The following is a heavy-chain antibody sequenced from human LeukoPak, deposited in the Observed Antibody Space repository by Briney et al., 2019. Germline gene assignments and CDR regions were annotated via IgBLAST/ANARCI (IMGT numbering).Heavy chain of an antibody. D-gene: IGHD3-22*01. CDR2: ISGSGGST. CDR1: GFTFSSYA. V-gene: IGHV3-23*01. J-gene: IGHJ4*02. CDR3: ASRGGLPYYYDSSGYSPFDY. Sequence: GGSLRLSCAASGFTFSSYAMSWVRQAPGKGLEWVSAISGSGGSTYYADSVKGRFTISRDNSKNTLYLQMNSLRAEDTAVYYCASRGGLPYYYDSSGYSPFDYWGQGTLVTVSS.